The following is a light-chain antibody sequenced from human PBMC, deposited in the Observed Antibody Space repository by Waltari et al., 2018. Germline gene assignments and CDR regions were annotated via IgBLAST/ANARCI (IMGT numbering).Light chain of an antibody. CDR1: SNDIGNYDL. CDR3: FSFVAANSFV. V-gene: IGLV2-23*01. CDR2: GAT. Sequence: QSALTQPASVSGSPGPSITLSCTGTSNDIGNYDLVSWYQQRPGEAPKLLMYGATKRPSGVSNRFSGSKSGKTASLTISGLQTEDEADYYCFSFVAANSFVFGPGTKVTVL. J-gene: IGLJ1*01.